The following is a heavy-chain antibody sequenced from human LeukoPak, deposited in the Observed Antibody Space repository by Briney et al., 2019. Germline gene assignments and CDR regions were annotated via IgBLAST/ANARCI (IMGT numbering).Heavy chain of an antibody. D-gene: IGHD1-26*01. Sequence: PSETLSLTCTVSGASISSSSQYWTWIRQSPGKGLEWIGEINHRGSTNLNPSLKSRVTLSVDTSKHQFSLKLTSMTAADAAVYYCASSVGSTDYWGQGTLVTVSS. J-gene: IGHJ4*02. CDR1: GASISSSSQY. CDR3: ASSVGSTDY. CDR2: INHRGST. V-gene: IGHV4-39*07.